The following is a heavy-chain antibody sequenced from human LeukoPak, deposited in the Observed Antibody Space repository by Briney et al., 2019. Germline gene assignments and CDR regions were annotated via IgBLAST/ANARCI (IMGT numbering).Heavy chain of an antibody. CDR2: ISSSGSSM. V-gene: IGHV3-21*01. CDR1: GFTFSSYS. D-gene: IGHD2-2*01. CDR3: ARDYLVVPAAMWWFDP. Sequence: KPGGSLRLSCAASGFTFSSYSMNWVRQAPGKGLEWVSSISSSGSSMFYADSVKGRFTISRDNAKNSLYLQMNSLRAEDTALYYCARDYLVVPAAMWWFDPRGQGTLVTVS. J-gene: IGHJ5*02.